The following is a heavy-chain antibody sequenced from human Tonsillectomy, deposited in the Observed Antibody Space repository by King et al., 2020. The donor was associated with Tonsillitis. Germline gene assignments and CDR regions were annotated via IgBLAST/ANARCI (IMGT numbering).Heavy chain of an antibody. CDR3: AGSTYSYDNSGYYAYYFDY. CDR2: INHSGST. Sequence: VQLQQWGAGLLKPSETLSLTCAVYGGSFSGYFWTWIRQPPGKGLEWIGEINHSGSTNYNPSLKSRVTISVDTSKNHFSLKLTSVTAADTAVYYCAGSTYSYDNSGYYAYYFDYWGQGTLVTVSS. V-gene: IGHV4-34*01. CDR1: GGSFSGYF. D-gene: IGHD3-22*01. J-gene: IGHJ4*02.